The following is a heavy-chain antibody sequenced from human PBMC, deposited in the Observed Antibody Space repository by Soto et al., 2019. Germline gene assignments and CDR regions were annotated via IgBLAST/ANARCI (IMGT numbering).Heavy chain of an antibody. D-gene: IGHD6-13*01. CDR1: GYSFTSYW. V-gene: IGHV5-10-1*01. Sequence: PGESLKISCKGSGYSFTSYWISWVRQMPGKGLEWMGRIDPSDSYTNYSPSFQGHVTISADKSISTAYLQWSSLKASDTAMYYCARRGPIAAAGSGPSDYYYGMDVWGQGTTVTVSS. CDR2: IDPSDSYT. J-gene: IGHJ6*02. CDR3: ARRGPIAAAGSGPSDYYYGMDV.